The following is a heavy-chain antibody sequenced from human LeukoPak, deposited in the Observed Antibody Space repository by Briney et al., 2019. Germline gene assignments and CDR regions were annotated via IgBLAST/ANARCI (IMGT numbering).Heavy chain of an antibody. D-gene: IGHD4-11*01. CDR2: ISAYNGNT. CDR3: AREGDYSNHYYYYYMDV. V-gene: IGHV1-18*01. Sequence: ASVKVSCKASGYTFTSYGISWVRQAPGQGLEWMGWISAYNGNTDYAQKLQGRVTMTTDTSTSTAYMELRSLRSDDTAVYYCAREGDYSNHYYYYYMDVWGKGTTVTVSS. J-gene: IGHJ6*03. CDR1: GYTFTSYG.